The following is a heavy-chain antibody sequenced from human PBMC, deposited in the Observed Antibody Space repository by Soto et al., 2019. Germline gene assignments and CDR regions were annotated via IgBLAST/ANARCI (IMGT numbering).Heavy chain of an antibody. J-gene: IGHJ4*02. V-gene: IGHV1-18*01. CDR3: ARDGYYDILTGYYTVEAPGDY. D-gene: IGHD3-9*01. Sequence: GASVKVSCKASGYTFTSYGISWVRQAPGQGLEWMGWISAYNGNTNYAQKLQGRVTMTTDTSTSTAYMELRSLRSDDTAVYYCARDGYYDILTGYYTVEAPGDYWGQGTLVTVSS. CDR1: GYTFTSYG. CDR2: ISAYNGNT.